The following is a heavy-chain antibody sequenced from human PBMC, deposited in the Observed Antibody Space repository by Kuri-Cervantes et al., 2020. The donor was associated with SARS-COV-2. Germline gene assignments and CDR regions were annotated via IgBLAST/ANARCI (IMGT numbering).Heavy chain of an antibody. Sequence: GESLKISCAASGFTFSSYAMSWVRQAPGKGLEWVAVISYDGSNKYYADSAKGRFTISRDNSKNALYLQMNSLRAEDTAVYYCAKDAVGYCSSTSCYLYYMDVWGKGTTVTVSS. CDR3: AKDAVGYCSSTSCYLYYMDV. J-gene: IGHJ6*03. CDR2: ISYDGSNK. V-gene: IGHV3-30*18. CDR1: GFTFSSYA. D-gene: IGHD2-2*01.